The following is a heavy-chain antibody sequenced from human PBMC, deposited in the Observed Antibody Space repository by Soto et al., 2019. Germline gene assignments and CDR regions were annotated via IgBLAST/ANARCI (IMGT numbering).Heavy chain of an antibody. CDR2: IKSKTDGGTT. CDR3: TSLYYGH. D-gene: IGHD3-16*02. Sequence: GGSLRLSCAASEFTFTYAWMSWVRQAPGKGLEWVGRIKSKTDGGTTDYAAPVKGRFTISRDESQNTLYLQMNSLKTEDTAVYYCTSLYYGHWGQGTLVTVSS. J-gene: IGHJ4*02. V-gene: IGHV3-15*01. CDR1: EFTFTYAW.